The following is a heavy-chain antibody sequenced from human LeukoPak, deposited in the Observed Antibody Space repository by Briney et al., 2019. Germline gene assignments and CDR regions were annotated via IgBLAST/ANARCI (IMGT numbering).Heavy chain of an antibody. CDR1: GFTFSIYA. Sequence: GGSLRLSCAASGFTFSIYAKSWVRQAPGKGLEWVSAISGSGGSTYYADSVKGRFTISRDNSKNTLYLQMNNLRAEDTAVYYCAKSSSYYYYGMDVWGQGTTVTVSS. V-gene: IGHV3-23*01. CDR3: AKSSSYYYYGMDV. J-gene: IGHJ6*02. CDR2: ISGSGGST.